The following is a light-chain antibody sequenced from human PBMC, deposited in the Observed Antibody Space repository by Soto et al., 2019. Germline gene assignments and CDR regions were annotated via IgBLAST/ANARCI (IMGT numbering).Light chain of an antibody. J-gene: IGLJ1*01. CDR2: EVS. CDR1: SRDVGGYNY. Sequence: QSALTQPASVSGSPGQSITISCTGTSRDVGGYNYVPWYQQHPGKAPKLMIYEVSNRPSGVSNRFSGSKSGNTASLTISGLQAEDEADYYCSSYTSSSTQVFGTGTKVTVL. V-gene: IGLV2-14*01. CDR3: SSYTSSSTQV.